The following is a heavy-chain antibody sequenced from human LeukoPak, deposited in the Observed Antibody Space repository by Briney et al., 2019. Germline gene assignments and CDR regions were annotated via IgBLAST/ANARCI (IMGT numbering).Heavy chain of an antibody. Sequence: SETLSLTCTVSGGSLNNYYWTWIRQSPGKGLEWIGYIFYTGGTNYNPSLKSRVTISVDTSKNQLSLNLNSVTTTDTAVYYCARVGDWNDLVYWGQGAPVAVSS. D-gene: IGHD1-1*01. CDR3: ARVGDWNDLVY. J-gene: IGHJ4*02. CDR2: IFYTGGT. CDR1: GGSLNNYY. V-gene: IGHV4-59*01.